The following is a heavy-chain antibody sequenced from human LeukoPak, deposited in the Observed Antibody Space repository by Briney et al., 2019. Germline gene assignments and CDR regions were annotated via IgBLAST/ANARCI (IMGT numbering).Heavy chain of an antibody. V-gene: IGHV3-21*01. D-gene: IGHD6-19*01. J-gene: IGHJ4*02. CDR2: ISSSIRYI. CDR3: ARHEGEDSSGWYGVGTYDY. CDR1: GFTFSSYS. Sequence: ARSLRLSCAASGFTFSSYSVNWVRQAQGNWLEWVSSISSSIRYIYYTDSVKGRFTISRDNAKISLYPQMNSLRAEDTALYYCARHEGEDSSGWYGVGTYDYWGQGTLVTVSS.